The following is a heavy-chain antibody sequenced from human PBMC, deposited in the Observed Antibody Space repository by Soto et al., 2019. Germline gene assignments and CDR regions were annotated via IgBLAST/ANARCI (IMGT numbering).Heavy chain of an antibody. V-gene: IGHV1-2*02. CDR2: INPNSGGT. J-gene: IGHJ4*02. CDR1: GYTFTGYY. D-gene: IGHD3-22*01. CDR3: ARDFARYYYDSSGYYHQDY. Sequence: ASVKVSCKASGYTFTGYYMHWVRQAPGQGLEWMGWINPNSGGTNYAQKFQGRVTMTRDTSISTAYMELSRLRSDDTAVYYCARDFARYYYDSSGYYHQDYWGQGTLVTVS.